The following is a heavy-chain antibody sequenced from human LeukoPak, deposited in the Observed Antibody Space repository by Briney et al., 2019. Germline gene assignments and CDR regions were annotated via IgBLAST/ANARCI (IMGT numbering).Heavy chain of an antibody. CDR3: ARDWKTNSFDY. D-gene: IGHD1-1*01. V-gene: IGHV3-33*01. CDR1: EFTFTTYG. Sequence: TGGSLRLSCAASEFTFTTYGMHWVRHAPGKGLEWVAFIYYDGSNIYYADYVKGRFTISRDISKNTLYLQMDSLRAEDTAIYYCARDWKTNSFDYWGQGTLVTVSS. J-gene: IGHJ4*02. CDR2: IYYDGSNI.